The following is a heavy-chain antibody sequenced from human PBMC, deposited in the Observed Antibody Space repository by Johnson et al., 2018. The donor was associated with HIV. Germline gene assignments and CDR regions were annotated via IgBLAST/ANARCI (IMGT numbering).Heavy chain of an antibody. Sequence: QMQLVESGGGVVQPGRSLRLSCAASGFTFSSYAMHWVRQAPGKGLEWVAVISYDGSNKYYADSVKGRFTISRDNSKTTLYLQMNSLRAGDTAVYFCARGKDMAGTGAFDIWGQGTMVTVSS. CDR2: ISYDGSNK. V-gene: IGHV3-30*04. J-gene: IGHJ3*02. CDR1: GFTFSSYA. D-gene: IGHD6-19*01. CDR3: ARGKDMAGTGAFDI.